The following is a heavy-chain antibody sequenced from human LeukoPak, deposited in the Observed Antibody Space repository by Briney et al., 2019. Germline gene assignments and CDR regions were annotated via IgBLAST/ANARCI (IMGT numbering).Heavy chain of an antibody. J-gene: IGHJ6*03. D-gene: IGHD6-13*01. CDR3: ARESRLAAAGTGYYYMDV. Sequence: GASVKVSCKASGYTFTSYYMNWVRQAPGQGLEWMGIINPSGGSTSYAQKFQGRITMTRDTSTSTVYMELSSLRSEDTAVYYCARESRLAAAGTGYYYMDVWGKGTTVTISS. CDR2: INPSGGST. V-gene: IGHV1-46*01. CDR1: GYTFTSYY.